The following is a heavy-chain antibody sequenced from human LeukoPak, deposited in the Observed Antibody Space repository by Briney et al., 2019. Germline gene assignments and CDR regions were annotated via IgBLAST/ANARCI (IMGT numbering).Heavy chain of an antibody. D-gene: IGHD3-10*01. Sequence: GASVKVSCKASGYTFTSYDINWVRQAPGQGLEWMGWMNPNSGNTGYAQKFQGRVTMTRNTSISTAYMELSSLRSEDTAVYYCASSLPMAIDLDYWGQGTLVTVSS. J-gene: IGHJ4*02. CDR2: MNPNSGNT. V-gene: IGHV1-8*01. CDR3: ASSLPMAIDLDY. CDR1: GYTFTSYD.